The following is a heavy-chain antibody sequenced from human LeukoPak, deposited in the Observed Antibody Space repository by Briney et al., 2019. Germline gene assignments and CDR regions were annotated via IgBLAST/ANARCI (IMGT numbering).Heavy chain of an antibody. J-gene: IGHJ3*02. V-gene: IGHV1-69*04. CDR1: GGTFSSYA. CDR2: IIPILGIA. D-gene: IGHD3-9*01. CDR3: ARRDYDILTGLTNRAFDI. Sequence: ASVKVSCKASGGTFSSYAISWVRQAPGQGLEWMGRIIPILGIANYAQKFQGRVTITADKSTSTAYMELSSLRSEDTAVYYCARRDYDILTGLTNRAFDIWGQGTMVTVFS.